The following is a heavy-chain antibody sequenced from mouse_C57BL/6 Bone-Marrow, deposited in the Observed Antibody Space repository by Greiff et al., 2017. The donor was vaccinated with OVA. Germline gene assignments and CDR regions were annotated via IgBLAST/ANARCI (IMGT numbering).Heavy chain of an antibody. CDR1: GFTFSDYY. J-gene: IGHJ3*01. CDR3: ARGYPSSFAY. Sequence: EVQVVESGGGLVQPGGSLKLSCAASGFTFSDYYMYWVRQTPEKRLEWVAYISNGGGSTYYPDTVKGRFTISRDNAKNTLYLQMSRLKSEDTAMYYCARGYPSSFAYWGQGTLVTVSA. D-gene: IGHD2-2*01. V-gene: IGHV5-12*01. CDR2: ISNGGGST.